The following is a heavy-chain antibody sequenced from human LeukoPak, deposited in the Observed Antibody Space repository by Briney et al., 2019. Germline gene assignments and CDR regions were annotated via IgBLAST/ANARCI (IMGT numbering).Heavy chain of an antibody. Sequence: GGSLRLSCAASGLTFSSSAMHWVRQAPGKGLEWLAVFSRDGINTYYTDSVKGRFTISRDNSKNIFYLQMNSLRIEDTAIYYCATWKLDASGFDFMLPFWGQGTLVSVSS. CDR2: FSRDGINT. CDR1: GLTFSSSA. J-gene: IGHJ4*02. D-gene: IGHD5-12*01. CDR3: ATWKLDASGFDFMLPF. V-gene: IGHV3-30*10.